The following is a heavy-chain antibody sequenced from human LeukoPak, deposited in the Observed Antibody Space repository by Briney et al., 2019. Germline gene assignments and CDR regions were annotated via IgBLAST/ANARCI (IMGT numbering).Heavy chain of an antibody. Sequence: SGPTLVNPTQTLTLTCTFSGFSLSTSGVGVGWIRQPPGKALEWLALIYWDDDKRYSPSLKSRLTITKDTSKNQVVLTVTNMDPVDTATYYCAHAHITIFGVVISDSWFDPWGQGTLVTVSS. V-gene: IGHV2-5*02. CDR2: IYWDDDK. J-gene: IGHJ5*02. CDR3: AHAHITIFGVVISDSWFDP. D-gene: IGHD3-3*01. CDR1: GFSLSTSGVG.